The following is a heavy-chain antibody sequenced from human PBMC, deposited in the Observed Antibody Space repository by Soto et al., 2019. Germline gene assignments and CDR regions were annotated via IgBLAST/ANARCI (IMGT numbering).Heavy chain of an antibody. CDR2: INHSGST. CDR1: GGSFSGYY. CDR3: AREFNIWVATISAFDI. V-gene: IGHV4-34*01. D-gene: IGHD5-12*01. J-gene: IGHJ3*02. Sequence: SETLSLTCAVYGGSFSGYYWSWIRQPPGKGLEWIGEINHSGSTNYNPSLKSRVTISVDTSKNQFSLKLSSVTAADTAVYYCAREFNIWVATISAFDIWGQGTMVTVSS.